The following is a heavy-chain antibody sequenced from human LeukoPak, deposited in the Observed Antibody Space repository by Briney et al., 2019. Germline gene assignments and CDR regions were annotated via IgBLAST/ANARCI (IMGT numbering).Heavy chain of an antibody. Sequence: EGSLRLSCAASGFTFSSYWIHWVRQAPGKGLVWVSRINSDGSSTTYADSVKGRFTISRDNAKNTLYLQMNSLRAEDTAVYYCARSAAAGFSYYSYYLDVWGKGTTVTIFS. CDR1: GFTFSSYW. V-gene: IGHV3-74*01. CDR3: ARSAAAGFSYYSYYLDV. J-gene: IGHJ6*03. CDR2: INSDGSST. D-gene: IGHD6-13*01.